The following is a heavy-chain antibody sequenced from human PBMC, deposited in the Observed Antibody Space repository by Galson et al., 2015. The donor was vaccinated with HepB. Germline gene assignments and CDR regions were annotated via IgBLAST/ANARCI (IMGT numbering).Heavy chain of an antibody. CDR1: GFNFDNYV. D-gene: IGHD2-15*01. Sequence: SLRLSCAASGFNFDNYVMSWVRQAPGKGLEWVSAISGSGGSTYYADSVKGRFTISRDNSKNTLYLQMNSLRAEDTAVYYCTRGGGYCSGGSCLNFDYWGQGTLVTVSS. J-gene: IGHJ4*02. CDR3: TRGGGYCSGGSCLNFDY. CDR2: ISGSGGST. V-gene: IGHV3-23*01.